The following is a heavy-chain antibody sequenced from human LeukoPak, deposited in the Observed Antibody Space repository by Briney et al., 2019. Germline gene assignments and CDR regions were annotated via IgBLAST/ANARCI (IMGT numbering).Heavy chain of an antibody. Sequence: GASVKVSCKVSGYTLTELSMHWVRQAPGKGLEWMGGFDPEDGETIYAQKFQGRVTMTEDTSTDTAYMELSSLRSEDTAVYYCATSGRAGGWYVASFDYWGQGTLVTVSS. V-gene: IGHV1-24*01. CDR3: ATSGRAGGWYVASFDY. J-gene: IGHJ4*02. D-gene: IGHD6-19*01. CDR2: FDPEDGET. CDR1: GYTLTELS.